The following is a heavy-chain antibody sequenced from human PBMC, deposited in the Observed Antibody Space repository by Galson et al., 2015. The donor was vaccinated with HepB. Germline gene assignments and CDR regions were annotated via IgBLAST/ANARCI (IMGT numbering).Heavy chain of an antibody. D-gene: IGHD6-19*01. J-gene: IGHJ4*02. CDR1: GFTFSSYA. CDR2: ISYDGSNK. CDR3: ARDFTPIAVAGPQR. V-gene: IGHV3-30-3*01. Sequence: SLRLSCAASGFTFSSYAMHWVRQAPGKGLEWVAVISYDGSNKYYADSVKGRFTISRDNSKNTLYLQMNSLRAEDTAVYYCARDFTPIAVAGPQRWGQGTLVTVSS.